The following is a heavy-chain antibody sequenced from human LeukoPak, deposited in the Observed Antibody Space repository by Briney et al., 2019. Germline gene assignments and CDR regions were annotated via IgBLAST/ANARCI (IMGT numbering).Heavy chain of an antibody. CDR1: GFTFSNYN. CDR3: AREESDGIYYYGMDV. D-gene: IGHD1-14*01. V-gene: IGHV3-48*04. Sequence: GGSLRLSCAASGFTFSNYNMNWVRQAPGKGLEWVSYISSNSNTIYCADSVKGRFTISRDNDKKSLYLEMNSLRVEDTAVYYCAREESDGIYYYGMDVWGQGTTVTVSS. CDR2: ISSNSNTI. J-gene: IGHJ6*02.